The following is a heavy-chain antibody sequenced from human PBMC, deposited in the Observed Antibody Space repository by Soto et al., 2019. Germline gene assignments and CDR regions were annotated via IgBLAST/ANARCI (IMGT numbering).Heavy chain of an antibody. CDR3: ARDNYDSSGYYPNWFDP. CDR1: GGSISSYY. CDR2: IYYSGST. D-gene: IGHD3-22*01. Sequence: PSETLSLTCTVSGGSISSYYWSWIRQPPGKGLEWIGYIYYSGSTNYNPSLKGRVTISVDTSKNQFSLKLSSVTAADTAVYYCARDNYDSSGYYPNWFDPWGHGTLVTVSS. J-gene: IGHJ5*02. V-gene: IGHV4-59*01.